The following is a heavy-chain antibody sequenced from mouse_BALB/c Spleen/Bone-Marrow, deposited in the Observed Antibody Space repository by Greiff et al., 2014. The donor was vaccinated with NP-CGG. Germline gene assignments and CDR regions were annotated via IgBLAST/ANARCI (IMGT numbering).Heavy chain of an antibody. CDR2: IDPYDSET. Sequence: QVHVKQSGAELVRPGASVKLSCEASGYTFTSYWMNWVKQRPEQGLEWIGRIDPYDSETHYNQKFKDKAILTVDKSSSTAYMQLSSLTSEDSAVYYCARGGYGNYGRFAYWGQGTLVTVSA. J-gene: IGHJ3*01. CDR1: GYTFTSYW. V-gene: IGHV1-52*01. D-gene: IGHD2-10*02. CDR3: ARGGYGNYGRFAY.